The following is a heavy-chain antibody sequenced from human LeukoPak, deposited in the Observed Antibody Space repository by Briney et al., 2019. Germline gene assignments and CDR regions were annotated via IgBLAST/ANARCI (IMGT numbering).Heavy chain of an antibody. CDR3: ARDLHVPDYYDSSGYPFDY. CDR1: GGSISNYY. Sequence: SETLSLTCTVSGGSISNYYWTWIRQSPGKTLEYIGCSHQSGSTHYNPSLRSRVTLSVDTSKNQFSLKLSSVTAADTAVYYCARDLHVPDYYDSSGYPFDYWGQGTLVTVSS. V-gene: IGHV4-59*12. J-gene: IGHJ4*02. CDR2: SHQSGST. D-gene: IGHD3-22*01.